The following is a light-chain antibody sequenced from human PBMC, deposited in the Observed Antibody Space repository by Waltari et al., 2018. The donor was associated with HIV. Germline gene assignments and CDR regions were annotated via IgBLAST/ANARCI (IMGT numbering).Light chain of an antibody. V-gene: IGLV1-51*01. Sequence: QSVLTQPPSVSAAPGPRVDMSCPGSSSHLRRYYLFSYVQLPRTAPKLVIYDNNKRPSGTPDRFSGSKSGTSATLGITGLQTGDEAHYYCGTWDRSLSTWLFGGGTKLNVL. J-gene: IGLJ3*02. CDR1: SSHLRRYY. CDR3: GTWDRSLSTWL. CDR2: DNN.